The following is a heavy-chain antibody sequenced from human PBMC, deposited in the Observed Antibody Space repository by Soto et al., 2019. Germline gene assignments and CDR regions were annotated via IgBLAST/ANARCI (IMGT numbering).Heavy chain of an antibody. CDR1: GGSISSGGYY. V-gene: IGHV4-31*03. CDR2: IYYSGST. D-gene: IGHD5-18*01. J-gene: IGHJ5*02. CDR3: ARVRDTAMVNWFDP. Sequence: LSETLYLTCTVSGGSISSGGYYWSWIRQHPGKGLEWIGYIYYSGSTYYNPSLKSRVTISVDTSKNQFSLKLSSVAAADTAVYYCARVRDTAMVNWFDPWGQGTLVTVSS.